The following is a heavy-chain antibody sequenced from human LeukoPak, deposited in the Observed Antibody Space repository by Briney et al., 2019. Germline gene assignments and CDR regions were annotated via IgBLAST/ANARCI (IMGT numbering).Heavy chain of an antibody. V-gene: IGHV4-34*01. CDR2: INHSGST. CDR3: ARLRRDFWSGWGDY. D-gene: IGHD3-3*01. Sequence: SETLSLTCAVYGGSFSGYYWSWIRQPPGKGLEWIGEINHSGSTNYNPSLKSRVTISVDTSKNQFSLKLSSVTAADTAVYYCARLRRDFWSGWGDYWGQGTLVTVSS. CDR1: GGSFSGYY. J-gene: IGHJ4*02.